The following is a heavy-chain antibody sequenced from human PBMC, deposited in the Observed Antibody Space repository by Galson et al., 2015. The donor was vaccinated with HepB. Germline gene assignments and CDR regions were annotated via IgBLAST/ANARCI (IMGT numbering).Heavy chain of an antibody. D-gene: IGHD6-13*01. Sequence: SVKVSCKVSGYTLTELSMHWVRQAPGKGLEWMGGFDPEDGETIYAQKFQGRVTMTEDTSTDTAYMELSSLRSEDTAVYYCATGLPGYIGWRVRRKRFDYWGQGTLVTVSS. CDR2: FDPEDGET. CDR1: GYTLTELS. J-gene: IGHJ4*02. CDR3: ATGLPGYIGWRVRRKRFDY. V-gene: IGHV1-24*01.